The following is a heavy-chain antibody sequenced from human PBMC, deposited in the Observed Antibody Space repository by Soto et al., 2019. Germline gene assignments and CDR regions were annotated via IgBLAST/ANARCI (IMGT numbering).Heavy chain of an antibody. CDR3: ARGLRRSRKPVPPIYYYYYYMDV. CDR1: GYTFTSYD. V-gene: IGHV1-8*01. D-gene: IGHD2-2*01. J-gene: IGHJ6*03. CDR2: MNPNSGNT. Sequence: ASVKVSCKASGYTFTSYDINWVRQATGQGLEWMGWMNPNSGNTGYAQKFQGRVTMTRNTSISTAYMELSSLRSEDTAVYYCARGLRRSRKPVPPIYYYYYYMDVWGKGTTVTVSS.